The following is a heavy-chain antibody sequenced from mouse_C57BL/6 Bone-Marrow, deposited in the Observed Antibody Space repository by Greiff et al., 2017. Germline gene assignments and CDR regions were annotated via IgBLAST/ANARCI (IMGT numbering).Heavy chain of an antibody. CDR1: GFTFSSYG. CDR3: ARPKGFAY. CDR2: ISSGGSYT. Sequence: EVMLVESGGDLVKPGGSLKLSCAASGFTFSSYGMSWVRQTPDKRLEWVATISSGGSYTYYPDSVKGRFTISRDNAKNTLYLQMSSLKSGDTAMYYCARPKGFAYWGQGTLVTVSA. J-gene: IGHJ3*01. V-gene: IGHV5-6*02.